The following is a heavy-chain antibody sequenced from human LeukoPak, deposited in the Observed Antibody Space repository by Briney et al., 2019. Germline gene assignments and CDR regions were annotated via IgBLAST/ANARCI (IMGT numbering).Heavy chain of an antibody. CDR1: GYTFLGYY. V-gene: IGHV1-2*06. J-gene: IGHJ4*02. CDR3: PRVRGIHYYFDC. CDR2: INLMSRSP. Sequence: ASVKVSCKASGYTFLGYYIHWVSQAPGRGLVWMGRINLMSRSPNYAQTSQGRVTMPGHRPIITASMALRRLRSGDTAVYNLPRVRGIHYYFDCWGRGTLATVS.